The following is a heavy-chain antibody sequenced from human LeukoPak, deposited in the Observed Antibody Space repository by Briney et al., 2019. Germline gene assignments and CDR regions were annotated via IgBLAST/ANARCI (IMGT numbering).Heavy chain of an antibody. CDR2: IYYSGST. D-gene: IGHD2-2*01. CDR1: GDSISSYY. V-gene: IGHV4-59*01. J-gene: IGHJ3*01. CDR3: AKEGGTRGTFDV. Sequence: SETLSLTCSVSGDSISSYYWSWIRQPPGKGLEWIAYIYYSGSTNYNPSLKSRVTISVDTSKNQFSLRLSSVTAADTAMYYCAKEGGTRGTFDVWGQGTMVTVSS.